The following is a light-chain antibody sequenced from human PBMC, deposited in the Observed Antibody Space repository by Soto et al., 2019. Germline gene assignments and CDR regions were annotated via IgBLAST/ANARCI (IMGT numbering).Light chain of an antibody. CDR3: YSSAISD. J-gene: IGLJ1*01. CDR1: SSEVGSYNL. V-gene: IGLV2-23*02. CDR2: DVS. Sequence: QSALTQPASVSGSPGQSITISCTGASSEVGSYNLVSWYQQHPGKAPKLLIYDVSKRPSGVSNRFSGSKSGTTASLTISGLQAEDEAHYHCYSSAISDFGPGTKLTVL.